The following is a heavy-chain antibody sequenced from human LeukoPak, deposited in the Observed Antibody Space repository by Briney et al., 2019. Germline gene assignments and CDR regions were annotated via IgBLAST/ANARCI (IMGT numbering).Heavy chain of an antibody. Sequence: GGSLRLSCAASGFTFSSYAMSWVRQAPGKGLEWVSGISGSGDNTYYADSVKGRFTISRDNSKNTLYVQVNSLGTEDTAAYYCAKGSYYDSNGSFYFDYWGQGTLVTVSS. D-gene: IGHD3-22*01. CDR1: GFTFSSYA. CDR3: AKGSYYDSNGSFYFDY. J-gene: IGHJ4*02. CDR2: ISGSGDNT. V-gene: IGHV3-23*01.